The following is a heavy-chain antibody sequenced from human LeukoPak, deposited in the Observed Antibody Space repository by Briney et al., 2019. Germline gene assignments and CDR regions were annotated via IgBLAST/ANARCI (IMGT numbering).Heavy chain of an antibody. CDR1: GFTFSSYA. CDR2: ISGSGGST. Sequence: PGGSLRLSCAASGFTFSSYAMSWVRQAPGKGLEWVSAISGSGGSTYYADSVKGRFTISRDSSKNTLYLQMNSLRAEDTAVYYCAKDRLADVVPAAGFMDVWGKGTTVTVSS. J-gene: IGHJ6*03. D-gene: IGHD2-2*01. V-gene: IGHV3-23*01. CDR3: AKDRLADVVPAAGFMDV.